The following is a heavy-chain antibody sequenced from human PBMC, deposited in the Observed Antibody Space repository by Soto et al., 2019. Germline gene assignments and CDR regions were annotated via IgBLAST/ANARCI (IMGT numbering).Heavy chain of an antibody. D-gene: IGHD2-21*02. CDR2: IYYSGST. J-gene: IGHJ6*02. Sequence: PSETLSLTCSVSGDSVSSGGYYWSWIRQHPGKGLEWIGYIYYSGSTYYNPSLKSRVTISVDTSKNQFSLKLSSVTAADTAVYYCARDLWGYCGTDCYPLDVWGQGTTVTVSS. CDR3: ARDLWGYCGTDCYPLDV. V-gene: IGHV4-31*03. CDR1: GDSVSSGGYY.